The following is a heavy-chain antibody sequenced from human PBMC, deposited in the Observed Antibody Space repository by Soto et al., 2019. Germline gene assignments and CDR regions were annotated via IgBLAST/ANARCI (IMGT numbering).Heavy chain of an antibody. CDR1: GFAFSSYT. CDR2: VSGNGGNT. V-gene: IGHV3-23*04. D-gene: IGHD1-26*01. Sequence: EVQLVESGGGLAQPGGSLRLSCAASGFAFSSYTMNWVRRAPGKGLEWVSGVSGNGGNTYYADSVKGRFTISRDTSKNTLYLQMNSLRVDDTAVYYCAKDRMGASGWFYPWGQGTLVTVSS. J-gene: IGHJ5*02. CDR3: AKDRMGASGWFYP.